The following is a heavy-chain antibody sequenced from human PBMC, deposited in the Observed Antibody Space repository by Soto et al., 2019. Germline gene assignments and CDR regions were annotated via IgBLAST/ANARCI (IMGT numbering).Heavy chain of an antibody. J-gene: IGHJ4*02. V-gene: IGHV1-46*01. Sequence: QVQLVQSGAEVKKPGASVKISCKASGYTFTNFYMHWVRQAPGQGLECMGIINPGGGRTTYAQKFEGRVTMTRDTSTSTVYMELSSLRAEDTAVYYCARGGGGDGYNVDYLGQGTLATVSS. CDR1: GYTFTNFY. CDR3: ARGGGGDGYNVDY. CDR2: INPGGGRT. D-gene: IGHD2-21*01.